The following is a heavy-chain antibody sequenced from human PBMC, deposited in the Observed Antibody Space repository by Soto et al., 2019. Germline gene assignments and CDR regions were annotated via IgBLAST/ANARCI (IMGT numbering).Heavy chain of an antibody. V-gene: IGHV2-5*02. J-gene: IGHJ4*02. D-gene: IGHD3-3*01. CDR1: GFALSTSGVG. CDR2: IFWDDDK. CDR3: AHSSSGYYTYYFDY. Sequence: SCPTLVNPTPTLTLTCTFSGFALSTSGVGVGWIRQPPGKALEWLALIFWDDDKRYSPSLKTRLTITKDTSKNQVVLTMANMDPVDTATYYCAHSSSGYYTYYFDYWGQGTLVTVSS.